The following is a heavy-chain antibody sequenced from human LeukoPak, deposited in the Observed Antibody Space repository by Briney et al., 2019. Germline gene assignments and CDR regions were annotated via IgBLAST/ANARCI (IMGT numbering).Heavy chain of an antibody. CDR2: IRFDGSNE. Sequence: PGGSLRLSCAASGFTVSPYGMHWVRQAPGKGLEWVTSIRFDGSNEYYTDSVKGRFTISRDNSKNTLYLQMNSLRAEDTAVYYCAGDFDYWGQGTLVTVSS. CDR3: AGDFDY. V-gene: IGHV3-30*02. J-gene: IGHJ4*02. CDR1: GFTVSPYG.